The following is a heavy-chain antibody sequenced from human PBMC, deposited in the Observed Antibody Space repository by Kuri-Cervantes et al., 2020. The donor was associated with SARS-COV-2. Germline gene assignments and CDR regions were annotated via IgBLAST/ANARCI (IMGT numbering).Heavy chain of an antibody. CDR3: ARSTAFRRLVVISQGGAFDI. CDR2: INPNSGGT. CDR1: GYTVTGYY. V-gene: IGHV1-2*04. D-gene: IGHD3-22*01. Sequence: SVKVSCKASGYTVTGYYMHWVRQAPGQGLEWMGWINPNSGGTNYAQKFQGWVTMTRDTSNNTVYMELSRVRSDDTAVYYCARSTAFRRLVVISQGGAFDIWGQGTMVTVSS. J-gene: IGHJ3*02.